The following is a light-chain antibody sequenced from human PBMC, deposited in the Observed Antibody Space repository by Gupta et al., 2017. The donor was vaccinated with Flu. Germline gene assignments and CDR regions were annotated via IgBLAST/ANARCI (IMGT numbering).Light chain of an antibody. J-gene: IGKJ1*01. CDR1: QNIDIY. Sequence: DIQMTQFPSSLSASVGDRVTINCRASQNIDIYLNWYHQKPGKAPKLLISAASNLQDGVPSRFSGSGSGTDFTLSISSLQPEDFATYYCQQSYSVHRTFGQGTKVEMK. V-gene: IGKV1-39*01. CDR3: QQSYSVHRT. CDR2: AAS.